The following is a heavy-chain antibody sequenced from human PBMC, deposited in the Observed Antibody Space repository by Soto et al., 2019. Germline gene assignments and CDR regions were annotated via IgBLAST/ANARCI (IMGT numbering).Heavy chain of an antibody. J-gene: IGHJ6*02. Sequence: QVQLQESGPGLVKPSQTLSLTCSVSSDSMNSGGYYWSWIRQHPGKGLEWIGYIYSNGDTYYNPSLKSRVTISVDTSKNQFSLNLTSVTAADTAVHYCARRGGSSSGYYYYAMDVWGQGTTVTVSS. CDR1: SDSMNSGGYY. CDR3: ARRGGSSSGYYYYAMDV. CDR2: IYSNGDT. D-gene: IGHD6-6*01. V-gene: IGHV4-31*03.